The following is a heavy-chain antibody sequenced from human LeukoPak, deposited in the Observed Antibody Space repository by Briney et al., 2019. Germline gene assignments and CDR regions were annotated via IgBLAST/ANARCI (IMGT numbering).Heavy chain of an antibody. CDR2: IYYSGST. CDR3: ARQLVGYMDV. CDR1: GGSINSYY. D-gene: IGHD1-26*01. V-gene: IGHV4-59*08. Sequence: PSETLSLTCTVSGGSINSYYWSWIRQPPGKGLEWIGYIYYSGSTNYNPSLKSRVTISIDTSKNQFSLKLSSVTAADTAVYYCARQLVGYMDVWGKGTTVTVSS. J-gene: IGHJ6*03.